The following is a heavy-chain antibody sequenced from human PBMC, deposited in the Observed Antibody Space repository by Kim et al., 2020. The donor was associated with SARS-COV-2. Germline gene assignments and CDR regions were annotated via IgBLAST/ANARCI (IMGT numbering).Heavy chain of an antibody. D-gene: IGHD5-18*01. J-gene: IGHJ3*02. Sequence: SETLSLTCTVSGGSISSADDYWSWIRQPPGKGLEWIGYICYSGITYYNPSLKSRVTISVDTSKSQFSLKLNSVTAADTAVYYCARESFGSGKYAFDIWGQGRMVTVSS. CDR3: ARESFGSGKYAFDI. CDR1: GGSISSADDY. V-gene: IGHV4-30-4*01. CDR2: ICYSGIT.